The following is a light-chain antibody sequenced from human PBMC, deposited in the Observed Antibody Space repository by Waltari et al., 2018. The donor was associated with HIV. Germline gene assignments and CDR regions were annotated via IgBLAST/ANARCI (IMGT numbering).Light chain of an antibody. CDR3: ASWDDSLNGYV. V-gene: IGLV1-44*01. CDR1: ISNIASNI. J-gene: IGLJ1*01. CDR2: SNI. Sequence: QSVLTPPPSASGTPGQRVTISCSGSISNIASNIMNWYHQLPGTPPTLLIYSNIQRPSGVPDRFSGSKSGTSASLAISGRQSEDEADYYCASWDDSLNGYVFGTGTKVTVL.